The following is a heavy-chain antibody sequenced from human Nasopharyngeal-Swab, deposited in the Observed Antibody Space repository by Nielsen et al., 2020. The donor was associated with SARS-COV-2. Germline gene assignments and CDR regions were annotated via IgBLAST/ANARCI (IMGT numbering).Heavy chain of an antibody. D-gene: IGHD6-13*01. V-gene: IGHV3-53*01. Sequence: WIRQPPGKGLEWVSVIYSGGSTYYADSVKGRFTISRDSSKNTLYLQMNSLRAEDTAVYYCARALLVGGYYFDYWGQGTLVTVSS. CDR2: IYSGGST. J-gene: IGHJ4*02. CDR3: ARALLVGGYYFDY.